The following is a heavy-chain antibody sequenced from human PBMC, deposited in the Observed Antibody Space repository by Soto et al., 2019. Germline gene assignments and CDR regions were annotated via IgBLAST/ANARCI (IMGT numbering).Heavy chain of an antibody. CDR2: INPSGGST. CDR1: GYTFTSYY. Sequence: QVQLVQSGAEVKKPGASVKVSCKASGYTFTSYYMHWVRQAPGQGLEWMGIINPSGGSTSYAQKFQGRVTMTRDTSTSTVYIELSSLRSEDTAVYYCARDGYRGDTETPNILKYYYYGMDVWGQGTTVTVSS. CDR3: ARDGYRGDTETPNILKYYYYGMDV. V-gene: IGHV1-46*01. D-gene: IGHD1-26*01. J-gene: IGHJ6*02.